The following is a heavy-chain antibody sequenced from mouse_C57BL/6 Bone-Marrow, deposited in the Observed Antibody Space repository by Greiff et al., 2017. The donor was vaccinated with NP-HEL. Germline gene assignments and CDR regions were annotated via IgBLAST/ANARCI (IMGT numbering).Heavy chain of an antibody. CDR1: GYSFTGYY. J-gene: IGHJ1*03. CDR2: IYPYNGVS. D-gene: IGHD1-1*01. CDR3: ARRGFYYGSSPYWYFDV. Sequence: VQLKQSGPELVKPGASVKISCKASGYSFTGYYMHWVKQSHGNILDWIGYIYPYNGVSSYNQKFKGKATLTVDKSSSTAYMELRSLTSEDSAVYYCARRGFYYGSSPYWYFDVWGTGTTVTVSS. V-gene: IGHV1-31*01.